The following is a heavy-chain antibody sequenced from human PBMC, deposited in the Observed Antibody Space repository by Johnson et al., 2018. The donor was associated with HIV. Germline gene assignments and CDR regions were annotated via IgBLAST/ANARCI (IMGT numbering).Heavy chain of an antibody. Sequence: QVQLVESGGGVVQPGRSLRLSCAASGFSFSTYAMHWVRQAPGKGLEWVAVMSYDGTNKYYADSVKGRFTISRDNSKNTVSLQMNSLRPEDTAIYYCARAGQRYTLTTRPGSFDIWGQGTVVTVSS. CDR2: MSYDGTNK. CDR1: GFSFSTYA. CDR3: ARAGQRYTLTTRPGSFDI. J-gene: IGHJ3*02. D-gene: IGHD1-1*01. V-gene: IGHV3-30*04.